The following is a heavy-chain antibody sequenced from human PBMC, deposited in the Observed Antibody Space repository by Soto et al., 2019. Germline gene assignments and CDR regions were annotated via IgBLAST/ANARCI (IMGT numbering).Heavy chain of an antibody. CDR3: ARDRSGTPWSDAFDI. CDR2: IIPIFGTA. Sequence: QVQLVQSGAEVKKPGSSVKVSCKASGGTFSSYAISWVRQAPGQGLEWMGGIIPIFGTANYAQKFQGRVTITADESTSTADMELSSLISEDTAVYYCARDRSGTPWSDAFDIWGQGTMVTVSS. CDR1: GGTFSSYA. V-gene: IGHV1-69*01. D-gene: IGHD1-26*01. J-gene: IGHJ3*02.